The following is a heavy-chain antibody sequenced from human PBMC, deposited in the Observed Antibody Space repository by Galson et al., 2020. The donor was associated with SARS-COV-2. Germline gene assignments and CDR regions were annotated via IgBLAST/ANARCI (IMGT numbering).Heavy chain of an antibody. CDR3: ARESSSRDGDYYYYMDV. Sequence: ASVKVSCKASGYTFTGYYMHWVRQAPGQGLEWMGWLNPNSGGTNYAQKCQGWVTMTRDTSISTAYMELSRLRSDDTAVYYCARESSSRDGDYYYYMDVWGKGTTGTFSS. J-gene: IGHJ6*03. CDR2: LNPNSGGT. V-gene: IGHV1-2*04. CDR1: GYTFTGYY. D-gene: IGHD2-2*01.